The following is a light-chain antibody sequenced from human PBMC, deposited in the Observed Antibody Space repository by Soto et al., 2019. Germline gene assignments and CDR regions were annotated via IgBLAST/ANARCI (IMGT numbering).Light chain of an antibody. CDR3: QQYNNWPS. Sequence: EIVMTQSPATLSVSPGERATLSCRASQSVSSNLAWYQQKPGQAPRLLIYGASTRATDIPARFSGRGSGTEFTLTISSLQSEDFAVYCCQQYNNWPSFGHGTKVEIK. CDR2: GAS. V-gene: IGKV3-15*01. CDR1: QSVSSN. J-gene: IGKJ1*01.